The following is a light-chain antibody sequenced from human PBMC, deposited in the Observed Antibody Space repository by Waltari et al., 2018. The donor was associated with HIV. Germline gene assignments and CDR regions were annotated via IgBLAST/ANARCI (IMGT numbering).Light chain of an antibody. Sequence: QLVLTQSPSASASLGASVKFTCTLSSGHSNYDIAWHQQQPEKGPRYLMKLNSDGSHSKGDGIPDRFSCSSSGAERYLTIPSLQSEDEADYYCQTWDTGIRVFGGGTKLTVL. V-gene: IGLV4-69*01. CDR3: QTWDTGIRV. CDR2: LNSDGSH. J-gene: IGLJ3*02. CDR1: SGHSNYD.